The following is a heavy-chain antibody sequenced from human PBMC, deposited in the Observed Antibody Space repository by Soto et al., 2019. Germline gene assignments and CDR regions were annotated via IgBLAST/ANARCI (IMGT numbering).Heavy chain of an antibody. CDR3: ARGSPYSSSLLYYYGMDV. V-gene: IGHV4-34*01. CDR2: INHSGST. J-gene: IGHJ6*02. Sequence: SETLSLTCAVYGGSFSGYYWSWIRQPPGNGLEWIGEINHSGSTNYNPSLKSRVTISVDTSKNQFSLKLSSVTAADTAVYYCARGSPYSSSLLYYYGMDVWGQGTTVTVSS. D-gene: IGHD6-6*01. CDR1: GGSFSGYY.